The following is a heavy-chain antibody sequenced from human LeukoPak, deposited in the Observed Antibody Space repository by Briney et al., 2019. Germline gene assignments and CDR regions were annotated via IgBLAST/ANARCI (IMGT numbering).Heavy chain of an antibody. Sequence: SVKVSCKASGGTFSSYAISWVRQAPGQGLEWMGGIIPIFGTANYAQKFQGRVTITADESTSTAYMELSSLRSEDTAVYYCASVSLLGFPGGYYYYGMDVWGQGTTVTVSS. V-gene: IGHV1-69*13. J-gene: IGHJ6*02. CDR2: IIPIFGTA. CDR1: GGTFSSYA. CDR3: ASVSLLGFPGGYYYYGMDV. D-gene: IGHD2-21*01.